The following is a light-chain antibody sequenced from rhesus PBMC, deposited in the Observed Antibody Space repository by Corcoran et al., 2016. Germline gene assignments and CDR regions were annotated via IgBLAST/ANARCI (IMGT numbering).Light chain of an antibody. J-gene: IGKJ1*01. CDR1: QRISSW. CDR2: KAS. Sequence: DIQMTQSPSSLSASVGDIVTITCRASQRISSWLDWYQQKPGKAPKLLIDKASSLQSGDPSRFSGNGSGTDLTLTISSLQPEDFATYYCLQYSSSPRTFGQGTKVEIK. V-gene: IGKV1-22*01. CDR3: LQYSSSPRT.